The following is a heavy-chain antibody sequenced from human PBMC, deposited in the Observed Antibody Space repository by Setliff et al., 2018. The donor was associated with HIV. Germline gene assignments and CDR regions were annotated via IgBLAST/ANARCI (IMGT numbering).Heavy chain of an antibody. D-gene: IGHD5-18*01. CDR3: ARGRIQLWFGRYFDY. J-gene: IGHJ4*02. V-gene: IGHV4-59*12. CDR1: GDSISSYY. CDR2: IYDSGST. Sequence: SETLSLTCTVSGDSISSYYWNWIRQPPGKGLEWIGYIYDSGSTNYNPSLKSRVTISVDTSKNQFSLKLSSVTAADTAVYYCARGRIQLWFGRYFDYWGQGTLVTVSS.